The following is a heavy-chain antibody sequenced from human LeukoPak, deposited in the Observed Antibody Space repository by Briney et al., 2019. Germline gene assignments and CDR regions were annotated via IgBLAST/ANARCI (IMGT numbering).Heavy chain of an antibody. Sequence: GGSLRLSCAASGLTFINFGMTWVRQAPGKGLEWVSAISGSAVITFYADSVKGRFTISRDNAKNSLYLHMNSLRVEDTAVYYCARDKAVGPTLLDYWGQGTLVTVSS. J-gene: IGHJ4*02. CDR2: ISGSAVIT. CDR1: GLTFINFG. CDR3: ARDKAVGPTLLDY. D-gene: IGHD1-26*01. V-gene: IGHV3-23*01.